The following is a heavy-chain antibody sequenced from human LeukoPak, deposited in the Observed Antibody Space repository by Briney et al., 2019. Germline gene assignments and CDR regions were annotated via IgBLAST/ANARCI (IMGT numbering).Heavy chain of an antibody. Sequence: SVKVSCKASGGTFCIYAISWVRQAPRQGLEWMGGVIPIFGTATYEQKFQGRVTITTAEPTSTAYMELSSLRSEDTAVYYCARGGRGYCSSTSCYSGGYYDYMDVWGKGTTVTVSS. D-gene: IGHD2-2*01. CDR2: VIPIFGTA. CDR3: ARGGRGYCSSTSCYSGGYYDYMDV. CDR1: GGTFCIYA. J-gene: IGHJ6*03. V-gene: IGHV1-69*05.